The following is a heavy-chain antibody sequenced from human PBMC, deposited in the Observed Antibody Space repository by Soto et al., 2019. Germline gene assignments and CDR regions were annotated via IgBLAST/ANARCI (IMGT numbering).Heavy chain of an antibody. J-gene: IGHJ4*02. CDR3: VSDRGYGHASVPYS. V-gene: IGHV3-23*01. CDR1: GFTFSSYA. CDR2: ISGSDDST. D-gene: IGHD5-18*01. Sequence: EVQLLESGGGLVQPGESLRLSCAASGFTFSSYAMSWVRQAPGKGLEWVSVISGSDDSTYYADSVKGRFTISRDNSKNMVLLQMNSLRAEDTAVYYCVSDRGYGHASVPYSWGQGTLVSVSS.